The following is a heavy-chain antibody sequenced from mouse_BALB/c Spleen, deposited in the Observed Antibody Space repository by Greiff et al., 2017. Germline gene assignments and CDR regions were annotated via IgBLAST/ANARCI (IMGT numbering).Heavy chain of an antibody. V-gene: IGHV5-6-4*01. J-gene: IGHJ2*01. Sequence: EVQVVESGGGLVKPGGSLKLSCAASGFTFSSYTMSWVRQTPEKRLEWVATISSGGSYTYYPDSVKGRFTISRDNAKNTLYLQMSSLKSEDTAMYYCTRDLLTTVDYYFDYWGQGTTLTVSS. D-gene: IGHD1-1*01. CDR3: TRDLLTTVDYYFDY. CDR1: GFTFSSYT. CDR2: ISSGGSYT.